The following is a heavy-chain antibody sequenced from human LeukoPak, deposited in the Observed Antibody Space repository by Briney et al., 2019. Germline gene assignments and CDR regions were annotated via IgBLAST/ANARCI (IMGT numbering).Heavy chain of an antibody. Sequence: PSETLSLTCAVYGGSFSGYYWSWIRPPPGKGLEWIGEINHSGSTNYNPSLKSRVTISVDTSKNQFSLKLSSVTAADTAVYYCARNRITMVRGVINYYYYYYMDVWGKGTTVTVSS. J-gene: IGHJ6*03. V-gene: IGHV4-34*01. CDR3: ARNRITMVRGVINYYYYYYMDV. CDR2: INHSGST. D-gene: IGHD3-10*01. CDR1: GGSFSGYY.